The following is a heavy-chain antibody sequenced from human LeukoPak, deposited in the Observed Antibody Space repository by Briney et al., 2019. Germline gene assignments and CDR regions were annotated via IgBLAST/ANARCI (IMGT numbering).Heavy chain of an antibody. J-gene: IGHJ4*02. D-gene: IGHD4-23*01. CDR3: ARHEFGGNSNTDY. CDR1: GYSFTSYW. V-gene: IGHV5-10-1*01. Sequence: GESLQISCKGSGYSFTSYWIGWVRQMPGKGLEWMGRIDPSDSYTNYSPPFRGHVTISADKSISTAYLQWSSLKASDTAMYYCARHEFGGNSNTDYWGQGTLVTVSS. CDR2: IDPSDSYT.